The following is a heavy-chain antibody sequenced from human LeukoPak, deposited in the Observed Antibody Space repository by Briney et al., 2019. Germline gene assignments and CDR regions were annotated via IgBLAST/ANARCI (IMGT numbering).Heavy chain of an antibody. D-gene: IGHD1-26*01. CDR1: GFTFSSYA. V-gene: IGHV3-23*01. Sequence: GGSLRLSCAASGFTFSSYAMAWVRQAPGKGLEWISGVSDSAISTYDADSVKGRFTISRDNSKNTLYLQMNSLRAEDTAVYYCAKDPASGSYAYYFDYWGQGTLVTVSS. CDR2: VSDSAIST. CDR3: AKDPASGSYAYYFDY. J-gene: IGHJ4*02.